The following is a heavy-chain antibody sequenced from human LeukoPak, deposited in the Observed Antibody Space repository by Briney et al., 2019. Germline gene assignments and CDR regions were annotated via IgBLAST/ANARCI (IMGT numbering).Heavy chain of an antibody. V-gene: IGHV1-69*01. J-gene: IGHJ3*02. CDR3: ASLLAVGAFDI. D-gene: IGHD3-3*02. CDR2: IIPIFGTA. CDR1: GGTFSSYA. Sequence: GASVKVSCKASGGTFSSYAISWVRQAPGQGLEWMGGIIPIFGTANYAQKFQGRVTITADESTSTAYMELSSLRSEDTAVYYCASLLAVGAFDIWGQGTMVTVSS.